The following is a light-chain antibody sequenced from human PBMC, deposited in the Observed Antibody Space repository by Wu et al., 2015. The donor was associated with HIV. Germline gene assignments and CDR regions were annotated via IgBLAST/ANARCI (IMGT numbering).Light chain of an antibody. V-gene: IGKV3-20*01. CDR2: GAS. CDR1: QSVSSSY. Sequence: EIVLTQSPGTLSLSPGERATLSCRASQSVSSSYLAWYQQKPGQAPRLLIYGASSRATGIPDRFSGSGSGTDFTLTISRLEPEDFAVYYCQQYGSSXTFG. J-gene: IGKJ5*01. CDR3: QQYGSSXT.